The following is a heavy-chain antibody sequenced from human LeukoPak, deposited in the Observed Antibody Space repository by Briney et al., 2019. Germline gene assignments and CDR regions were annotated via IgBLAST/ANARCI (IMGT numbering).Heavy chain of an antibody. CDR1: GFTFSSYA. CDR3: AKTGCTSTGCYENY. Sequence: GGSLRLSCAASGFTFSSYAMSWVRQAPGKGLEWVSVISGSGGDTYYADSVKGRFTISRHNSKNTLYLPMNSLRAEDTAIYYCAKTGCTSTGCYENYWGQGTLVTVSS. D-gene: IGHD2-2*01. V-gene: IGHV3-23*01. J-gene: IGHJ4*02. CDR2: ISGSGGDT.